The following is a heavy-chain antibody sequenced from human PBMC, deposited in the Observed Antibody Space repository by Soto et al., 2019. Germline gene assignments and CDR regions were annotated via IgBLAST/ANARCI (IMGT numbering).Heavy chain of an antibody. V-gene: IGHV1-46*01. Sequence: QVQLVQSGAEVKKPGASVKVSCKASGYTFTSYYMHWVRQAPGQGLEWMGIINPSGGSTSYAQKFQGRVTMTRDTSTSTVYMELSSLRSEDTAVYYCARASFGVVIIGHYYYGMDVWGQGTTVTVSS. J-gene: IGHJ6*02. CDR2: INPSGGST. D-gene: IGHD3-3*01. CDR3: ARASFGVVIIGHYYYGMDV. CDR1: GYTFTSYY.